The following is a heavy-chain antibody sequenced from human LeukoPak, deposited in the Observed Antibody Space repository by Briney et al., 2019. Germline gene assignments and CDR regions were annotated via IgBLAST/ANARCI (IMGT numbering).Heavy chain of an antibody. J-gene: IGHJ4*02. CDR1: GFTFSSYG. Sequence: GRSLRLSCAASGFTFSSYGMHWVRQAPGKGLEWVAVISYDGSNKYYADSVKGRFTISRDNSKNTLYLQMNSLRAEDTAVYYCAKQWHLDYWGQGTLVTVSS. CDR3: AKQWHLDY. D-gene: IGHD6-19*01. V-gene: IGHV3-30*18. CDR2: ISYDGSNK.